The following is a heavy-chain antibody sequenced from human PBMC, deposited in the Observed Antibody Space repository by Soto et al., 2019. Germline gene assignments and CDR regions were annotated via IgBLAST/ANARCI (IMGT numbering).Heavy chain of an antibody. CDR1: GYIFTGYH. J-gene: IGHJ6*02. Sequence: ASVKVCCKASGYIFTGYHMHWVRQAPGQGLEWMGWINPNSGGTKYAQKFQGRVTMTRDTSISTAYMELSSLRSDDTAVYYCAREELPIDYYGMDVWGQGTTVTVSS. CDR2: INPNSGGT. CDR3: AREELPIDYYGMDV. D-gene: IGHD1-7*01. V-gene: IGHV1-2*02.